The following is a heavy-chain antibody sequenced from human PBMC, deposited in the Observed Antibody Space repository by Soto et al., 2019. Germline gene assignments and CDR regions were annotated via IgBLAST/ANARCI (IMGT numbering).Heavy chain of an antibody. J-gene: IGHJ4*02. CDR3: ARLPSPRIVGVDFFFEF. D-gene: IGHD1-26*01. V-gene: IGHV3-23*01. CDR1: GFTISSHS. Sequence: GGSLRLSCAASGFTISSHSMAWVRQTPGEGLEWVSVISSSGGTTYYADSVKGRFTMSRDNSKNTLYLQMNSLRAEDTAVYYCARLPSPRIVGVDFFFEFWGQGTLVTVSS. CDR2: ISSSGGTT.